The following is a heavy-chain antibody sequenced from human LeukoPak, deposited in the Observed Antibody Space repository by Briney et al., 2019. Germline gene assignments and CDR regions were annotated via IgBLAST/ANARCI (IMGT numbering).Heavy chain of an antibody. J-gene: IGHJ3*02. Sequence: SETLSLTCSVPGGSISSYYWSSIRQPPGKGLGWIGYIYYSGSTNYNPSLKSRVTISVDTSQNQFSLKLSSVAAPGTVLDFCARLREDDAFDIWGQGTMVTVSS. CDR3: ARLREDDAFDI. CDR2: IYYSGST. D-gene: IGHD1-26*01. CDR1: GGSISSYY. V-gene: IGHV4-59*08.